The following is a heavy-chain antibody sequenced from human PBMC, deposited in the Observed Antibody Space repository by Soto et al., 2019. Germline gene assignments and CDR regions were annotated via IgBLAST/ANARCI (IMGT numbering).Heavy chain of an antibody. V-gene: IGHV3-23*01. CDR2: ISGSGGST. D-gene: IGHD6-13*01. CDR3: AKARTRSSSWYGVDY. CDR1: GFTFSSYA. Sequence: PGGSLRLSCAASGFTFSSYAMHWVRQAPGKGLEWVSAISGSGGSTYYADSVKGRFTISRDNSKNTLYLQMNSLRAEDTAVYYCAKARTRSSSWYGVDYWGQGTLVTVSS. J-gene: IGHJ4*02.